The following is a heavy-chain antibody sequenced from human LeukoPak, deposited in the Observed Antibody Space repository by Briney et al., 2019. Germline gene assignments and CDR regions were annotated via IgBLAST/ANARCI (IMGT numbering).Heavy chain of an antibody. CDR1: GFTFSSYA. V-gene: IGHV3-30-3*01. CDR3: ARDANYYGSGIHYYYYGMDV. D-gene: IGHD3-10*01. Sequence: GRSLRLSCAASGFTFSSYAMHWIRQAPGKGLEWVAVISYDGSNKYYADSVKGRFTISRDNSKNTLYLQMNSLRAEDTAVYYCARDANYYGSGIHYYYYGMDVWGQGTTVTVSS. J-gene: IGHJ6*02. CDR2: ISYDGSNK.